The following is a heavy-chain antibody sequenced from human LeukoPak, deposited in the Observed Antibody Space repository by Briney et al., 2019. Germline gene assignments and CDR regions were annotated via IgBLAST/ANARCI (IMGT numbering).Heavy chain of an antibody. CDR2: ISSTGSYT. J-gene: IGHJ4*02. V-gene: IGHV3-11*05. D-gene: IGHD5-18*01. CDR1: GFTFSDFY. CDR3: ARDRLQYSYGYDY. Sequence: GGSLRLSCAASGFTFSDFYMRWIRQAPGKGLEWVSYISSTGSYTDYADSVKGRFTISRDNSKNSLYLQMNSLRAEDTAVYYCARDRLQYSYGYDYWGQGTLVTVSS.